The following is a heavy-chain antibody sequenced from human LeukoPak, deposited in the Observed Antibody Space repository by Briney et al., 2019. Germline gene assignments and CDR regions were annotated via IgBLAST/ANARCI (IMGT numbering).Heavy chain of an antibody. V-gene: IGHV3-7*01. J-gene: IGHJ4*02. D-gene: IGHD3-22*01. CDR3: ARQSPVRDHYYDSSGPLDY. Sequence: PGGSLRLSCAASGFTFSSYWMTWVRQAPGKGLEWVANIKQDGSEQYYVDSVKGRFTISRDSAKNSLYLQMNSLRAEDTAEYYCARQSPVRDHYYDSSGPLDYWGQGTLVTVPS. CDR2: IKQDGSEQ. CDR1: GFTFSSYW.